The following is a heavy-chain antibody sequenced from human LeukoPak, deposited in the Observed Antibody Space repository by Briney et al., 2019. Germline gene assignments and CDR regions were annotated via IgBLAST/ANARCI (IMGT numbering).Heavy chain of an antibody. Sequence: GGSLRLSCAASGFTFSDHYMDWVRQAPGKGLEWVGRSRNKANSYTTEYAASVTGRFTISRDDSKNSLYLQMNSLKTEDTAVYYCARGPRGRVGTTIRYFDYWGQGTLVTVSS. D-gene: IGHD1-26*01. V-gene: IGHV3-72*01. J-gene: IGHJ4*02. CDR2: SRNKANSYTT. CDR3: ARGPRGRVGTTIRYFDY. CDR1: GFTFSDHY.